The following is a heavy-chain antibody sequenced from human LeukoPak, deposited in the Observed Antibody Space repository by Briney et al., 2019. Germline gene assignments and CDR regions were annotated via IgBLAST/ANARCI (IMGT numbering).Heavy chain of an antibody. CDR2: IYSGGST. CDR1: GLTARSNS. J-gene: IGHJ6*03. CDR3: ARDSRDYYYYYMDV. V-gene: IGHV3-66*01. Sequence: GGPLRLSCAASGLTARSNSMSWARQAQGKGLEWASVIYSGGSTYYADSVKGRFTISRDNSKNTLYLQMNSLRAEDTAVYYCARDSRDYYYYYMDVWGKGTTVAVSS.